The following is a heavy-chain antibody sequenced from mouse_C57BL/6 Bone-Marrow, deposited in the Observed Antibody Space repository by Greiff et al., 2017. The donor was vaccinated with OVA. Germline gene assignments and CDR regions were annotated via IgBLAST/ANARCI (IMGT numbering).Heavy chain of an antibody. J-gene: IGHJ3*01. D-gene: IGHD2-1*01. CDR2: IYPRSGNT. Sequence: VKLMESGAELARPGASVKLSCKASGYTFTSYGISWVKQRTGQGLEWIGEIYPRSGNTYYNEKFKGKATLTADKSSSTAYMELRSLTSEDSAVYFCARRGDGNYWFAYWGQGTLVTVSA. CDR3: ARRGDGNYWFAY. CDR1: GYTFTSYG. V-gene: IGHV1-81*01.